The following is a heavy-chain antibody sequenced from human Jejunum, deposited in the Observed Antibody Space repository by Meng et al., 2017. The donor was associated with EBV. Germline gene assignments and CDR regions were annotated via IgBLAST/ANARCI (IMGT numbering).Heavy chain of an antibody. Sequence: GQVVSAGVEVKKPGSSRKVSRKTSGCTFTRYGSSWGRQAPGHGPELMGWITVYNGNTNDAPRLQGRVTMTTDLSTSTAYMELRSLRSDDTAVYYCARDSSGYNANDKVSDYWGQGTLVTVSS. V-gene: IGHV1-18*01. CDR3: ARDSSGYNANDKVSDY. D-gene: IGHD5-12*01. CDR2: ITVYNGNT. CDR1: GCTFTRYG. J-gene: IGHJ4*01.